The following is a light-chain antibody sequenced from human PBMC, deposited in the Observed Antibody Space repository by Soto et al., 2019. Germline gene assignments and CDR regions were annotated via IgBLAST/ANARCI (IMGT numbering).Light chain of an antibody. CDR1: XXXXGRYNL. CDR3: CSYAGSSATVV. CDR2: DGS. J-gene: IGLJ2*01. Sequence: SITIFCIGXXXXXGRYNLITWYQQQPVKAPKLRLYDGSQRPSGVSNRFSGSKSGNTASLTISGLQADDDTEYYCCSYAGSSATVVFGGGTKLT. V-gene: IGLV2-23*01.